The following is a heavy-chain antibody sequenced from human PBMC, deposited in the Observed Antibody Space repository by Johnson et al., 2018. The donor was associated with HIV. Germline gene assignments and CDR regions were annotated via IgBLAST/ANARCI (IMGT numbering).Heavy chain of an antibody. Sequence: VQLVESGGGLVQPGGSLRLSCAASGFPFSSFAMSWVRQAPGKGLEWVSSISGGGGSIYYADSVKGRFTISRDNSKNTLFLQMNSLSAEDTALYFCAKYRMAGPMRKDAFDIWGQGTKVTVSS. J-gene: IGHJ3*02. CDR1: GFPFSSFA. V-gene: IGHV3-23*04. CDR2: ISGGGGSI. CDR3: AKYRMAGPMRKDAFDI. D-gene: IGHD2-2*01.